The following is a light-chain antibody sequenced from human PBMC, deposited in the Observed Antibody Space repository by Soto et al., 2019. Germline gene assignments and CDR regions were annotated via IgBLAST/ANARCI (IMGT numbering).Light chain of an antibody. CDR2: EVS. J-gene: IGLJ3*02. CDR3: SSYAGSNNLV. V-gene: IGLV2-8*01. CDR1: SSDVGGYNY. Sequence: XTGTSSDVGGYNYVSWYQQHPGKAPKLMIYEVSERPSGVPDRFSGSKSGNTASLTVSGLQAEDEADYYCSSYAGSNNLVFGGGTKLTVL.